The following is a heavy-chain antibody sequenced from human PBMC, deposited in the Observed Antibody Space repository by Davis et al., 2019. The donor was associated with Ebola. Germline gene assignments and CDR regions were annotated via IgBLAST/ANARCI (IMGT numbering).Heavy chain of an antibody. CDR3: TQNGGDY. V-gene: IGHV4-59*08. CDR1: GGSISSYY. J-gene: IGHJ4*02. CDR2: IYYSGST. D-gene: IGHD3-16*01. Sequence: MPGGSLRLSCTVSGGSISSYYWSWIRQPPGKGLEWIGYIYYSGSTNYNPSLKSRVTISVDTSKNQFSLKLSSVTAADTAVYYCTQNGGDYWGQGTLVTVSS.